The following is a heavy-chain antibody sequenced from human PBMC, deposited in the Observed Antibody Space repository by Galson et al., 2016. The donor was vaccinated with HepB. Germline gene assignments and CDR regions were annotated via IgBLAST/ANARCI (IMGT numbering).Heavy chain of an antibody. CDR2: INHSGSA. D-gene: IGHD3-10*01. CDR3: AREDRGVSLAWKYYCMDV. CDR1: GGSFSGYF. V-gene: IGHV4-34*01. Sequence: SETLSLTCAVYGGSFSGYFWSWIRQPPGKGLEWIGEINHSGSANYNPSLKSRVTISVDTSKNQISLRLNSVTVADTVVYYCAREDRGVSLAWKYYCMDVWGKGTTVTVSS. J-gene: IGHJ6*03.